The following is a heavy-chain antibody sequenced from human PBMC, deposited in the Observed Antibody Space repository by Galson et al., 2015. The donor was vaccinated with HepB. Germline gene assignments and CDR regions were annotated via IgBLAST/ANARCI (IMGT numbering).Heavy chain of an antibody. CDR2: ISAYNGNT. D-gene: IGHD2-21*01. Sequence: SVKVSCKASGYTFTSYGISWVRQAPGQGLEWMGWISAYNGNTNYAQKLQGRVTMTTDTSTSTAYMELRSLRSDDTAVYYCASTQYCGGDCYASLYFQHWGQGTLVTVSS. CDR1: GYTFTSYG. V-gene: IGHV1-18*01. CDR3: ASTQYCGGDCYASLYFQH. J-gene: IGHJ1*01.